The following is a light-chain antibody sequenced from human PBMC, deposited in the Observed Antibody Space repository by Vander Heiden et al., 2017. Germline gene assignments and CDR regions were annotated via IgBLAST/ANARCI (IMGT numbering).Light chain of an antibody. Sequence: QSVLTPPPSVSGAPGQRVTISCTGGSSNIGAGYDVHWYQQLPGTAPKLLIYGNSNRPSGVPDRFSGSKSGTSASLAITGLQAEDEADYYCQSYDSSLSGANWVFGGGTKLTVL. CDR3: QSYDSSLSGANWV. J-gene: IGLJ3*02. CDR2: GNS. V-gene: IGLV1-40*01. CDR1: SSNIGAGYD.